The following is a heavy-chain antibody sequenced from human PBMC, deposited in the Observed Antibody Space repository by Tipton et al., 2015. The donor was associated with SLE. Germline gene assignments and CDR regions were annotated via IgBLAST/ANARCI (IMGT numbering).Heavy chain of an antibody. CDR2: IYYSGST. CDR1: GGSISSYY. V-gene: IGHV4-59*08. J-gene: IGHJ4*02. D-gene: IGHD3-16*01. Sequence: TLSLTCTVSGGSISSYYWSWIRQPPGKGLEWIGYIYYSGSTNYNPSLKSRVTISVDTSKNQFSLKLSSVTAADTAVYYCARVGYYFDYWGQGTLVTVSS. CDR3: ARVGYYFDY.